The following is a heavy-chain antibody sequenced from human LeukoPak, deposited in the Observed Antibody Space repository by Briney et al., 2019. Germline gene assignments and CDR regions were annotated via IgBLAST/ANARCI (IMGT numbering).Heavy chain of an antibody. J-gene: IGHJ4*02. Sequence: PGGSLRLSCAASGFTFSSYSMSWVRQAPGKGLEWVSSISGSSTYIYYAGSVKGRFTISRDNAKNSLYLQMNSLRAEDTAVYYCARDPYLTDAVCWGQGTLVTVSS. CDR1: GFTFSSYS. CDR2: ISGSSTYI. V-gene: IGHV3-21*01. D-gene: IGHD7-27*01. CDR3: ARDPYLTDAVC.